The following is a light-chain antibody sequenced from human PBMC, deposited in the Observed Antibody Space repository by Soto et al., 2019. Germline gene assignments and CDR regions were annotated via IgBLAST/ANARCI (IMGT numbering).Light chain of an antibody. V-gene: IGKV1-39*01. Sequence: DIQVTQSPSSLSASVGVRVTITCRTSQSIRTYLNWYQQGPGKSRKLLIHTASTLQSGVPSRFSGVASATACTHSCSRRQPEGVATYYCQQTYSTLTSVEQWKKLEIK. CDR2: TAS. CDR3: QQTYSTLTS. CDR1: QSIRTY. J-gene: IGKJ2*03.